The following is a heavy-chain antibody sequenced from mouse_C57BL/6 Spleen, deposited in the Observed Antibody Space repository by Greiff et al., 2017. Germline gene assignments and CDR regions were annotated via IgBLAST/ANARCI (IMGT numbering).Heavy chain of an antibody. D-gene: IGHD1-1*01. V-gene: IGHV1-61*01. Sequence: VQLQQPGAELVRPGSSVKLSCKASGYTFTSYWMDWVKQRPGQGLEWIGNIYPSDSETHYNQKFKDKATLTVDKSSSTAYMQLSSLTSEDSAVYYCAIITTVVARHFDYWGQGTTLTVSS. J-gene: IGHJ2*01. CDR3: AIITTVVARHFDY. CDR1: GYTFTSYW. CDR2: IYPSDSET.